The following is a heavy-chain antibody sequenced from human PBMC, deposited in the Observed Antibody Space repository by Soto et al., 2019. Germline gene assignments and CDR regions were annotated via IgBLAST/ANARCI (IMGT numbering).Heavy chain of an antibody. V-gene: IGHV3-33*01. J-gene: IGHJ3*02. Sequence: GGSLRLSCAASGFTFSSYGMHWVRQAPGKGLEWVAVIWYDGSNKYYADSVKGRFTISRDNSKNTLYLQMNSLRAEDTAVYYCARDKFRDAFDIWGQGTMVTVSS. CDR3: ARDKFRDAFDI. CDR1: GFTFSSYG. CDR2: IWYDGSNK.